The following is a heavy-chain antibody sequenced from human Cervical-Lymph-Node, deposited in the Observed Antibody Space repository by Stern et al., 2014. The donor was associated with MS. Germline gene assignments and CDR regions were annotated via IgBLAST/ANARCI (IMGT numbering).Heavy chain of an antibody. CDR3: ARQGSDYYFSWFDP. CDR1: GYSFASNW. V-gene: IGHV5-51*01. CDR2: IYPDDSDT. D-gene: IGHD3-22*01. J-gene: IGHJ5*02. Sequence: VQLVQSGAEVKKPGESLKISCKGAGYSFASNWIGWVRQMPGKGLEWMGIIYPDDSDTRYSPSFQGQVTISADKPISTVYLQWSSLKASDTAIYYCARQGSDYYFSWFDPWGQGTLVTVSS.